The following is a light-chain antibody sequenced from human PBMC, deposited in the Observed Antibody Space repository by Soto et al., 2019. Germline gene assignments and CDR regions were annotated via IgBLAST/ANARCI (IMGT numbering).Light chain of an antibody. Sequence: IQMSQSGSSLSASVGYSVTLACRASQSISSYLNWYQQKPGKAPKLLVYAASSLQSGVPSRFSGSGSGTDFTPAISSLQPEDFATYYCQQSYSTPQISFGGGTKVDIK. CDR3: QQSYSTPQIS. CDR1: QSISSY. CDR2: AAS. V-gene: IGKV1-39*01. J-gene: IGKJ4*01.